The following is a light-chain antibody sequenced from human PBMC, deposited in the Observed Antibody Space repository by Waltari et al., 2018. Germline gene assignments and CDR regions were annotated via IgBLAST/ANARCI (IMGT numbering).Light chain of an antibody. CDR2: AAS. CDR1: QGINSN. J-gene: IGKJ1*01. V-gene: IGKV1-9*01. Sequence: DIQLTQSPFFLSASVGDRVTITCRASQGINSNLAWYQQRPGKAPQLRIYAASTLQSGVPSTFSGSGYGTEFTLTISSLQPEDFATYYCQQLNSYARTFGQGTKVEIK. CDR3: QQLNSYART.